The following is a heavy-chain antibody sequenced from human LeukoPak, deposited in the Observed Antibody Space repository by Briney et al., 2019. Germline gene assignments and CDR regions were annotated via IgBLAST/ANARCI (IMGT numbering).Heavy chain of an antibody. CDR1: GYTFTGYY. CDR2: INPNSGGT. Sequence: ASVKVSCKASGYTFTGYYMHWVRQAPGQGLEWMGWINPNSGGTNYAQKFQGRVTMTRDTSISTAYMELSRLRSDDTAVYYCARDRYDSSGYYLHYYYYGMDVWGQGTTVTVSS. V-gene: IGHV1-2*02. CDR3: ARDRYDSSGYYLHYYYYGMDV. J-gene: IGHJ6*02. D-gene: IGHD3-22*01.